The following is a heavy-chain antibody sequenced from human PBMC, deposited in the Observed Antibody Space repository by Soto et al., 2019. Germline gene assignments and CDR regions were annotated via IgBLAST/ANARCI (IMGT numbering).Heavy chain of an antibody. CDR3: AREAGHVDWFDP. V-gene: IGHV4-61*08. CDR2: IYYSGNT. CDR1: GDSVTSGDYY. Sequence: SETLSLTCTVSGDSVTSGDYYWSWIRQPPGKGLEWIGYIYYSGNTNYSPSLKSRVAISLDTSHNQFSLKLSSVTAADTAVYYCAREAGHVDWFDPWGQGTLVTVSS. J-gene: IGHJ5*02.